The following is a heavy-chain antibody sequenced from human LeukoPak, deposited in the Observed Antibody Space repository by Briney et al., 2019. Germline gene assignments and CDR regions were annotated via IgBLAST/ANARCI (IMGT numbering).Heavy chain of an antibody. V-gene: IGHV4-59*01. J-gene: IGHJ4*02. CDR1: GGSIRSYY. CDR2: IYYSGST. Sequence: SETLSLTCTVSGGSIRSYYWSWIRQPPGKGLEWIGYIYYSGSTNYNPSLKSRVSISVDTSKNQFSLKLSSLTAADTAVYYCARTGSTVTMLYPFDHWSQGTLVTVSS. CDR3: ARTGSTVTMLYPFDH. D-gene: IGHD4-17*01.